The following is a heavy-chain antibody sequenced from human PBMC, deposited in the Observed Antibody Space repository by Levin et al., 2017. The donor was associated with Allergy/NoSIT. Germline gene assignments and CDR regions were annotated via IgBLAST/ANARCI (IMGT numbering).Heavy chain of an antibody. V-gene: IGHV4-39*01. D-gene: IGHD3-9*01. CDR1: GGSIRSSISY. CDR2: IYNSGST. Sequence: QSQTLSLPCTVSGGSIRSSISYWGWIRQAPGKGLEWIGSIYNSGSTYYNPSLKSRVTTSVDTSKNQFSLKLSSVTAADTAVYYCARQCYDILTGYYNFDYWGQGTLVTVSS. CDR3: ARQCYDILTGYYNFDY. J-gene: IGHJ4*02.